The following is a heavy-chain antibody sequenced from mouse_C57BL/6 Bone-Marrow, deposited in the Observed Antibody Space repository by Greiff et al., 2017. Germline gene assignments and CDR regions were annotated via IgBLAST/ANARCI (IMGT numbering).Heavy chain of an antibody. CDR2: IYPSDSET. D-gene: IGHD2-5*01. CDR1: GYTFTSYW. CDR3: ARNYSNYFDD. Sequence: QVQLQQPGAELVRPGSSVKLSCKASGYTFTSYWMDWVKQRPGQGLEWIGNIYPSDSETHYNQKFKDKATLTVDKSSSTAYMQLSSLTSEDSAVYYCARNYSNYFDDWGQGTTLTVSS. V-gene: IGHV1-61*01. J-gene: IGHJ2*01.